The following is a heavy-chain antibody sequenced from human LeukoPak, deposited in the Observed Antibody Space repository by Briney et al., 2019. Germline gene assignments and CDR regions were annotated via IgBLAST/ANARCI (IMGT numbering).Heavy chain of an antibody. D-gene: IGHD3-9*01. CDR3: AIGGYDILTGYLDY. CDR2: IYHSGST. J-gene: IGHJ4*02. CDR1: GYSISSGYY. Sequence: SETLSLTCTVSGYSISSGYYWGWIRQPPGKGLEWIGSIYHSGSTYYNPSLKSRATISVDTSKNQFSLKLSSVTAADTAVYYCAIGGYDILTGYLDYWGQGTLVTVSS. V-gene: IGHV4-38-2*02.